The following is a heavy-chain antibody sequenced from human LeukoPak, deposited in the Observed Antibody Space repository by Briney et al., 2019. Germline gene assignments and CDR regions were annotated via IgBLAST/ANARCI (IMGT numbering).Heavy chain of an antibody. CDR1: GFSFSSYA. J-gene: IGHJ4*02. CDR3: ARGTLDYGNNFDY. Sequence: PGGSLRLSCAASGFSFSSYAMNWVRPAPGKGLEWVSSISSSSSYIYYADSVKGRFTISRDNAKNSLYLQMNSLRAEDTAVYYCARGTLDYGNNFDYWGQGTLVTVSS. D-gene: IGHD4-11*01. V-gene: IGHV3-21*01. CDR2: ISSSSSYI.